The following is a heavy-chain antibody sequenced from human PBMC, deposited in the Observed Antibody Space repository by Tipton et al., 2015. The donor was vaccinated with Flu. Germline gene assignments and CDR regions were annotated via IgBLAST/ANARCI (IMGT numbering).Heavy chain of an antibody. V-gene: IGHV1-8*03. CDR3: ARGHPPGPLHNWFDP. D-gene: IGHD1-14*01. CDR2: MNPNSGNT. J-gene: IGHJ5*02. Sequence: QSGPEVKKPGASVKVSCKASGYTFTSYDINWVRQATGQGLEWMGWMNPNSGNTGYAQKFQGRVTITRNTSISTAYMELSSLRSDDTAVYYCARGHPPGPLHNWFDPWGQGTLVTVSS. CDR1: GYTFTSYD.